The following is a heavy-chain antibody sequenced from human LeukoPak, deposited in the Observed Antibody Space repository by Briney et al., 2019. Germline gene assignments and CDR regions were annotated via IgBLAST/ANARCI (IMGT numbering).Heavy chain of an antibody. V-gene: IGHV1-3*01. CDR1: GYTFTSYA. D-gene: IGHD1-26*01. CDR3: ARDSGSGNSDY. Sequence: GASVKVSCTASGYTFTSYAIHWVRQAPGQRLEWMGWISAGNGNTKYSQNFQGRVTFISNTSATTAFMELSSLRSEDAAVYYCARDSGSGNSDYWGQGTLVTVSS. CDR2: ISAGNGNT. J-gene: IGHJ4*02.